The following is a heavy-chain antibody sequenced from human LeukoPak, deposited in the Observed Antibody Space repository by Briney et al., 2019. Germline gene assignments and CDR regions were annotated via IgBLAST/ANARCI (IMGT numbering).Heavy chain of an antibody. CDR2: INHSGST. D-gene: IGHD3-10*01. Sequence: SETLPLTCAVYGGSFSGYYWSWIRQPPGKGLEWIGEINHSGSTNYNPSLKSRVTKSVDTSKNQFSLKLSSVTAADTAVYYCARGYITMVRGVIYYFDYWGQGTLVTVSS. CDR3: ARGYITMVRGVIYYFDY. J-gene: IGHJ4*02. V-gene: IGHV4-34*01. CDR1: GGSFSGYY.